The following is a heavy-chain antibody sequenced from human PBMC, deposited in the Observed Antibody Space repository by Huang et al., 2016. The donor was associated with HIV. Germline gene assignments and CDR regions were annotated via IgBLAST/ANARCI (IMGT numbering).Heavy chain of an antibody. D-gene: IGHD2-21*01. CDR3: AAGYDTYYDI. CDR2: FAPEHGET. Sequence: QVQLVQSGAEVKKPGASVKVSCKVSGYTRTELSIHWVRQAPGKGREWRGGFAPEHGETIYAQNFQGRVTMTEDTSTDTAYMELHSLRPEDTAVYYCAAGYDTYYDIWGQGTMVIASS. V-gene: IGHV1-24*01. CDR1: GYTRTELS. J-gene: IGHJ3*02.